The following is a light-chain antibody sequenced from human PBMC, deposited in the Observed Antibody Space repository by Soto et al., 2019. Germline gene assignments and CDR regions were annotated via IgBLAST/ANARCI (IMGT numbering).Light chain of an antibody. CDR1: QSVNSN. CDR3: QQYDDWPWT. Sequence: EIVLTQSPATLSVSPGDRATLSCRASQSVNSNLAWYHLKPGQAPRLLIYGASIRAADIPARFTGSESGTEFTLSISSLQSEDFAVYYCQQYDDWPWTFGHGTKVEIK. J-gene: IGKJ1*01. V-gene: IGKV3-15*01. CDR2: GAS.